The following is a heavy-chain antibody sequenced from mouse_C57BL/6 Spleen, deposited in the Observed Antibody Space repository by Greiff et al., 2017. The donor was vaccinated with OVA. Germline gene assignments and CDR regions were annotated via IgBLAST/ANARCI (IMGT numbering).Heavy chain of an antibody. CDR3: AREDYYGSSFDY. J-gene: IGHJ2*01. D-gene: IGHD1-1*01. CDR2: IHPNSGST. Sequence: QVQLQQPGAELVKPGASVKLSCKASGYTFPSYWMHWVKQRPGQGLEWIGMIHPNSGSTNYNEKFKSKATLTVDKSSSTAYMQLSSLTSEDSAVYYCAREDYYGSSFDYWGQGTTLTVSS. CDR1: GYTFPSYW. V-gene: IGHV1-64*01.